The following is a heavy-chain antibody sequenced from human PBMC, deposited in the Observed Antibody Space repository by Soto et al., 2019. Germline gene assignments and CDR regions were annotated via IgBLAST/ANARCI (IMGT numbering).Heavy chain of an antibody. D-gene: IGHD6-19*01. Sequence: HPGWSLRLSCACSVFTLTRSAVSWVRQAPGKGLEWVSGISAGGGGTYYADSVKGRFTISRDISKNTVYLQMNGLRVEDTAVYYCAKDMGQWVGTFDYWGHGTLVTVSS. V-gene: IGHV3-23*01. J-gene: IGHJ4*01. CDR2: ISAGGGGT. CDR1: VFTLTRSA. CDR3: AKDMGQWVGTFDY.